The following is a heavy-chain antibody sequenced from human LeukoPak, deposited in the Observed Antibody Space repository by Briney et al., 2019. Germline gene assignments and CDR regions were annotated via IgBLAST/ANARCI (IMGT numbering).Heavy chain of an antibody. CDR3: ARALYCSSTSCYTNDAFDI. J-gene: IGHJ3*02. CDR2: IISSSSYI. CDR1: GFTFSSYS. D-gene: IGHD2-2*02. Sequence: PGGSLRLSCAASGFTFSSYSMNWVRQAPGKGLEWVSSIISSSSYIYYADSVKGRFTISRDNAKNSLYLQMNSLRAEDTAVYYCARALYCSSTSCYTNDAFDIWGQGTMVTVSS. V-gene: IGHV3-21*01.